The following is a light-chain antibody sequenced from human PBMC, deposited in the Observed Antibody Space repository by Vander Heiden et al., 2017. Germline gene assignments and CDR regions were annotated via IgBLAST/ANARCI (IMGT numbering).Light chain of an antibody. V-gene: IGLV1-51*02. Sequence: VSARPPSVSAAPAQKVTLSCSGSSSNIGNNYVSWYQQRPGTAPNLLIYENNKRPSGIPDRFSGSNAGTSDTLAITGLQTGNEAEDDCGKQDSGLSAWVFGGGTKLTVL. CDR3: GKQDSGLSAWV. CDR2: ENN. J-gene: IGLJ2*01. CDR1: SSNIGNNY.